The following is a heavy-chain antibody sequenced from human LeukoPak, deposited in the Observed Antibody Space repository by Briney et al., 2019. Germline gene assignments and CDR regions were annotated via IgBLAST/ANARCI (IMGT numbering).Heavy chain of an antibody. V-gene: IGHV1-18*01. Sequence: ASVKVSCKASGYTFTSYGISWVRQAPGQGLEWMGWISTYNGHTNYAQKVQGRVTVTTDTSTSTAYMELRSLRSDDTAVYYCARRPLAGIAAAATPFDPWGQGTLVTVSS. CDR1: GYTFTSYG. D-gene: IGHD6-13*01. CDR2: ISTYNGHT. CDR3: ARRPLAGIAAAATPFDP. J-gene: IGHJ5*02.